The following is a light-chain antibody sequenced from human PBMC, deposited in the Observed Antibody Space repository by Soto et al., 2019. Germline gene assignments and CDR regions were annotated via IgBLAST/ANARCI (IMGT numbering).Light chain of an antibody. J-gene: IGLJ1*01. Sequence: QSVLTQPASVSGSPGQSITISCTGTSSDIGTYNYVSWYQQHPGQAPKLMIYDVSNRPSGVSDRFSGSKSGNTASLTTSGLQAEDEADYYCYSCSRSSGTRYVFGTGTKLTVL. CDR1: SSDIGTYNY. CDR3: YSCSRSSGTRYV. V-gene: IGLV2-14*03. CDR2: DVS.